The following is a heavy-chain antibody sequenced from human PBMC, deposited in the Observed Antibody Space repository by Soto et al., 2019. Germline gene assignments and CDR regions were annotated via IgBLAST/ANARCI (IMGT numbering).Heavy chain of an antibody. CDR2: ISYDGSNK. D-gene: IGHD3-3*01. CDR3: AKDTTTYYDFWSGYSEYYYGMDV. CDR1: GFTFSSYG. J-gene: IGHJ6*02. V-gene: IGHV3-30*18. Sequence: GGSLRLSCAASGFTFSSYGMHWVRQAPGKGLEWVAVISYDGSNKYYADSVKGRFTISRDNSKNTLYLQMNSLRAEDTAVYYCAKDTTTYYDFWSGYSEYYYGMDVWGQGTTVTVSS.